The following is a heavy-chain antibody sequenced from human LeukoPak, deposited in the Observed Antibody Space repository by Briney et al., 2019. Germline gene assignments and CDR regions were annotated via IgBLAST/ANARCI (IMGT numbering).Heavy chain of an antibody. V-gene: IGHV3-23*01. Sequence: GGCLRLSCAASGSTFSDYAMNWVRQAPGKGLEWVSSISGSDGTTYYADSVKGRFTISRDNSKNTLNLQMNSLRAEDTAVYYCAKDAGNWGSRFDYWGQGTLVTVSS. J-gene: IGHJ4*02. CDR1: GSTFSDYA. CDR3: AKDAGNWGSRFDY. CDR2: ISGSDGTT. D-gene: IGHD7-27*01.